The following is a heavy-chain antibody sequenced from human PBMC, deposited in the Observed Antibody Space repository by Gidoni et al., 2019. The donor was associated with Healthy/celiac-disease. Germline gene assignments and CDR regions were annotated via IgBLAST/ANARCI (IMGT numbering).Heavy chain of an antibody. CDR3: ARASGSSWAGYYFDY. CDR2: IYSGGST. CDR1: GFTVSSNY. D-gene: IGHD1-26*01. V-gene: IGHV3-66*02. J-gene: IGHJ4*02. Sequence: EVQLVESGGGLVQPGGSLRLSCAASGFTVSSNYMSWVRQAPGKGLEWVSVIYSGGSTYYADSVKGRFTISRDNSKNTLYLQMNSLRAEDTAVYYCARASGSSWAGYYFDYWGQGTLVTVSS.